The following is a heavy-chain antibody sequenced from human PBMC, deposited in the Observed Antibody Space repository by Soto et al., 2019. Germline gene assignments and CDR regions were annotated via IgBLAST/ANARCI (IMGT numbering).Heavy chain of an antibody. CDR2: VNHSGGT. CDR3: ARGGYYGSGSYLDFDY. J-gene: IGHJ4*02. CDR1: GGSFNGFY. Sequence: SETLSLTCGVYGGSFNGFYWNWIRQPPGKGLEWIGEVNHSGGTKYTPSLKSRVTISVGTSKKQFSLELTSVTAADTAVYYCARGGYYGSGSYLDFDYWGQGTLVTVSS. D-gene: IGHD3-10*01. V-gene: IGHV4-34*01.